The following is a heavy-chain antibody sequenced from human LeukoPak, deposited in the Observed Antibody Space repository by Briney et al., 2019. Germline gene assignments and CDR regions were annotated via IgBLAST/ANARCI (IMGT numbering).Heavy chain of an antibody. V-gene: IGHV4-59*01. CDR3: ARVGYSSSGNYYNDRGAFDY. Sequence: SETLSLTCSVSNGSISGYYWSWIRQPPGKGLEWIGYISYSGTATYNPSLRSRATISVDTSKNQFSLRLNAVTAADTAVYYCARVGYSSSGNYYNDRGAFDYWGQGTLVTVSS. J-gene: IGHJ4*02. D-gene: IGHD3-10*01. CDR1: NGSISGYY. CDR2: ISYSGTA.